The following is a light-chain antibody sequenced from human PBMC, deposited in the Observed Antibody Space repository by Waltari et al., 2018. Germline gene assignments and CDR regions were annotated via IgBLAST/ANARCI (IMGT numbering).Light chain of an antibody. CDR1: RSDVGTYNL. CDR3: CSYAGSKFYV. Sequence: QSALTQPASVSGSPGQSITISCTGTRSDVGTYNLVSWYQKHPGKGPKLMIYEVTKRPSGVPNRFSGSKSGNTASLTISGLQAEDDAEYYCCSYAGSKFYVFGTGTKVTVL. V-gene: IGLV2-23*02. CDR2: EVT. J-gene: IGLJ1*01.